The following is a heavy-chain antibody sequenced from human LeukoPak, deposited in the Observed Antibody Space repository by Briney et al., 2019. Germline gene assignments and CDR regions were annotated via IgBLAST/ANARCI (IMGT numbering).Heavy chain of an antibody. D-gene: IGHD3-22*01. V-gene: IGHV3-21*01. Sequence: GGSLRLSCAASGFTFSSYEMNWVRQAPGKGLEWVSSISSSSSYIYYADSVKGRFTISRDNAKNSLYLQMNSLRAEDTAVYYCARCIAMIVVRDAFDIWGQGTMVTVSS. CDR2: ISSSSSYI. CDR3: ARCIAMIVVRDAFDI. CDR1: GFTFSSYE. J-gene: IGHJ3*02.